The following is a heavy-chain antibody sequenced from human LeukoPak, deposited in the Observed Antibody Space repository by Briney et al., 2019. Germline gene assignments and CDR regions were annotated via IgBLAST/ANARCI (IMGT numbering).Heavy chain of an antibody. V-gene: IGHV4-59*01. CDR2: MRYSGST. CDR3: GSIAVHNYYFED. D-gene: IGHD6-19*01. Sequence: SETLSFTCTVSGGSISTYYWSWIRQPPGQGLEWIGYMRYSGSTNYNPSLKSRATTSVDMSKNQRSLKLSSVTAAARAVYYCGSIAVHNYYFEDWGQGTLVTVSS. CDR1: GGSISTYY. J-gene: IGHJ4*02.